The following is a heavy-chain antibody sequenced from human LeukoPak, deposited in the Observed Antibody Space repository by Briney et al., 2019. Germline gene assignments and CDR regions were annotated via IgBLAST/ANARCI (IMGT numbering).Heavy chain of an antibody. CDR2: IYYSGTT. J-gene: IGHJ4*02. CDR3: ARDPRDSTPFDY. D-gene: IGHD2-15*01. Sequence: PSETLSLTCTVSGGSIGSSSYYWGWIRQPPGKGLEWIGSIYYSGTTYYNPSLKRRITISLDTSNNQFSLKLSSVTAADTAVYYCARDPRDSTPFDYWGQGTLVTVSS. V-gene: IGHV4-39*07. CDR1: GGSIGSSSYY.